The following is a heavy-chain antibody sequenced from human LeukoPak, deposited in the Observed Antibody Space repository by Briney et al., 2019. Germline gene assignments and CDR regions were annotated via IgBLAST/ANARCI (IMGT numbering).Heavy chain of an antibody. D-gene: IGHD6-19*01. CDR3: ARLAVAGTVEVIDAFDI. CDR2: IKQDGREK. J-gene: IGHJ3*02. V-gene: IGHV3-7*01. Sequence: GGSLRLSCAASGFTFSSYWMSWVRQAPGKGLEWVANIKQDGREKYYVDSVKGRFTISRDNAKNSLYLQMNNLRAEDTAVYYCARLAVAGTVEVIDAFDIWGQGTMVTVSS. CDR1: GFTFSSYW.